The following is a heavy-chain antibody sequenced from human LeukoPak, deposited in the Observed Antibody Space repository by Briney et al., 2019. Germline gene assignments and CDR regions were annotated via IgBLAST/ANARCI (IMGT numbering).Heavy chain of an antibody. D-gene: IGHD3-22*01. CDR2: INHRGST. CDR3: AREGYYYDTSGYHYTKY. CDR1: GGSFSGYY. J-gene: IGHJ4*02. Sequence: PSETLSLTCPVYGGSFSGYYWSWIRQPPGKGLEWIGEINHRGSTNHNPSLKSRVTISVDTSKNQFSLKLSSVTAADTAVYYCAREGYYYDTSGYHYTKYWGKGTLVTVSS. V-gene: IGHV4-34*01.